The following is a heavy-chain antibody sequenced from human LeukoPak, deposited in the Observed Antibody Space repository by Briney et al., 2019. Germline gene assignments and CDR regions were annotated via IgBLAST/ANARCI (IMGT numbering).Heavy chain of an antibody. Sequence: PGGSLRLSCSASGFTFSTFAMHWVRQAPGKGLEWVGFITSKTYGGTTEYAASVKGRFTISRDDSKSIAYLQMDSLKTEDTAMYYCTRSSYRGPPRVTDYWGQGTLVTVSS. D-gene: IGHD2-2*02. CDR3: TRSSYRGPPRVTDY. V-gene: IGHV3-49*04. J-gene: IGHJ4*02. CDR1: GFTFSTFA. CDR2: ITSKTYGGTT.